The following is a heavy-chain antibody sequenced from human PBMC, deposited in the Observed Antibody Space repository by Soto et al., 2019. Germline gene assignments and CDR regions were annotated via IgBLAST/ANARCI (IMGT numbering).Heavy chain of an antibody. V-gene: IGHV1-18*01. D-gene: IGHD1-26*01. CDR3: ARDRQWEPLPY. J-gene: IGHJ4*02. CDR2: VSAYNRNT. Sequence: QVQLVQSGAEVKKPGASVKVSCKASGYTFTNYGITWVRQAPGQGLEWMGWVSAYNRNTNYAQKFQDRVTMTPDTSTRTAYLELMSLRSDDTAIYFCARDRQWEPLPYRGQGTLVTVSS. CDR1: GYTFTNYG.